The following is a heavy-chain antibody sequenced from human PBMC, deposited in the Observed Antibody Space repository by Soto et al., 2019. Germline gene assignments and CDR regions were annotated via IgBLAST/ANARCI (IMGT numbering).Heavy chain of an antibody. CDR3: ARDLGSSWYGRYYYGIDV. CDR1: GFTFSSYA. CDR2: ISYDGSNK. D-gene: IGHD6-13*01. Sequence: PRLSCAASGFTFSSYAMHWVRQAPGKGLEWVAVISYDGSNKYYADSVKGRFTISRDNSKNTLYLQMNSLRAEDTAVYYCARDLGSSWYGRYYYGIDVWGQGTTVTVSS. J-gene: IGHJ6*02. V-gene: IGHV3-30-3*01.